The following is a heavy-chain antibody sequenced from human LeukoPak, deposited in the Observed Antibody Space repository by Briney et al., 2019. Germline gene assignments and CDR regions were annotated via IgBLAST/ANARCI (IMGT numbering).Heavy chain of an antibody. Sequence: GGSLRLSCAASGFTFSSYGMHWVRQAPGKGLEWVAVISYDGSNKYYADSMKGRFTISRDNSKNTLYLQMNSLRAEDTAVYYCAKDPGFGYDFWSGYSTNWFDPWGQGTLVTVSS. CDR2: ISYDGSNK. J-gene: IGHJ5*02. D-gene: IGHD3-3*01. V-gene: IGHV3-30*18. CDR3: AKDPGFGYDFWSGYSTNWFDP. CDR1: GFTFSSYG.